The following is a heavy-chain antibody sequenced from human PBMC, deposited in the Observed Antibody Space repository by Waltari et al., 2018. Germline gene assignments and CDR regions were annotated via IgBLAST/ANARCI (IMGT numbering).Heavy chain of an antibody. J-gene: IGHJ4*02. CDR1: GFTFSSYS. CDR2: ISSSSSTL. D-gene: IGHD1-26*01. Sequence: EVQLVESGGGLVQPGGSLRLSCAASGFTFSSYSMNWVRQAPGKGLEWVSYISSSSSTLYYADSVKGRFTISRDNAKNSLYLQMNSLRAEDTAVYYCARDKGGVEVGADYFDYWGQGTLVTVSS. V-gene: IGHV3-48*04. CDR3: ARDKGGVEVGADYFDY.